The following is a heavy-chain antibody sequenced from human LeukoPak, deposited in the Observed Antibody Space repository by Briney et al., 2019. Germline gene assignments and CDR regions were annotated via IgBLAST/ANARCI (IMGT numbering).Heavy chain of an antibody. Sequence: AGSLRLSCAASGFTLSSYAMSWVRQAPGKWLEWVSAISGSGGSTYYADSVKGRFTISRDNSKNTLYLQMNSLRAEDTAVYYCAKDRDFIVVVPVYDYWGQGTLVTVSS. J-gene: IGHJ4*02. D-gene: IGHD2-2*01. CDR2: ISGSGGST. CDR3: AKDRDFIVVVPVYDY. V-gene: IGHV3-23*01. CDR1: GFTLSSYA.